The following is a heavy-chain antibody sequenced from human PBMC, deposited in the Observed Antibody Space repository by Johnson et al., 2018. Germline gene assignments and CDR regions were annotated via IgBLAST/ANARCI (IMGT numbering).Heavy chain of an antibody. CDR1: AFTFSSYG. CDR2: IWYDGSNK. Sequence: QVQLVESGGGVVQPGRSLRLSCAASAFTFSSYGMHWVRQAPGKGLEWVAVIWYDGSNKYYADSVKGRFTISRDNSKNTLYLQMNSLRVEDPAVYYCAGDRPGYYYYFGMDAWGQGTTVTVSS. CDR3: AGDRPGYYYYFGMDA. V-gene: IGHV3-33*01. J-gene: IGHJ6*02.